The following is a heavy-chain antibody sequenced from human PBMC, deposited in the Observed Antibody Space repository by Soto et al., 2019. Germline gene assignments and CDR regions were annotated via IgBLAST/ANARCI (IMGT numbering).Heavy chain of an antibody. CDR3: ARHPRDDYNYGGSGIFDY. V-gene: IGHV4-39*01. D-gene: IGHD4-4*01. J-gene: IGHJ4*02. CDR1: GGSISSRTFW. Sequence: QLQLQESGPGLVKPSETLSLTCSVSGGSISSRTFWWAWIRQPPGKGLEWIGDMYYSGSSYSSPALKSRVTLSVDTSKNQLSLKLNSVTAADTAVYYCARHPRDDYNYGGSGIFDYWGQGTLVTVSS. CDR2: MYYSGSS.